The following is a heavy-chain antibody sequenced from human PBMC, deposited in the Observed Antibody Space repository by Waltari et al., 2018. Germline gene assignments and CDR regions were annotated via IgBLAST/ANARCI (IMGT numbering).Heavy chain of an antibody. Sequence: QVQLQESGPGLVKPSETLSLTCTVSGGSISSSYWSWLRQPHGKGLEWIGYIYYSGSTNFNPSLKSRVTISVDTSKNQFSLKLSSVTAADTAVYYCARGAEYYDILTGYPYYFDYWGQGTLVTVSS. J-gene: IGHJ4*02. CDR1: GGSISSSY. D-gene: IGHD3-9*01. CDR3: ARGAEYYDILTGYPYYFDY. V-gene: IGHV4-59*01. CDR2: IYYSGST.